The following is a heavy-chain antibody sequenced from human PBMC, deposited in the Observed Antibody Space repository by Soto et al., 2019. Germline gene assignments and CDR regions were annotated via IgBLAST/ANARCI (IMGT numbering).Heavy chain of an antibody. V-gene: IGHV1-69*06. CDR1: GGTFSSYA. J-gene: IGHJ6*02. CDR3: ARGSGRCSSTSCYYYYYYYGMDV. Sequence: QVQLVQSGAEVKKPGSSVKVSCKASGGTFSSYAISWVRQAPGQGLEWMGGIIPIFGTANYAQKFQGRVTITADKSTSTAYMALSSLRSEDTAVYYCARGSGRCSSTSCYYYYYYYGMDVWGQGTTVTVSS. CDR2: IIPIFGTA. D-gene: IGHD2-2*01.